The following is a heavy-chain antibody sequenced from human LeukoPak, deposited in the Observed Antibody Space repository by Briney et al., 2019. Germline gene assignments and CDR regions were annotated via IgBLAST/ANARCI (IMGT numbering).Heavy chain of an antibody. CDR1: GYTFTNYD. Sequence: GSVKVSCKASGYTFTNYDINWVRQATGQGLEWMGWMNPNSGNTGYAQKFQGRVSMTRNTSISTAYMELSSLRSEDTAVYYCARTITMVRGVYNWFDPWGQGTLVTVSS. J-gene: IGHJ5*02. V-gene: IGHV1-8*01. CDR3: ARTITMVRGVYNWFDP. CDR2: MNPNSGNT. D-gene: IGHD3-10*01.